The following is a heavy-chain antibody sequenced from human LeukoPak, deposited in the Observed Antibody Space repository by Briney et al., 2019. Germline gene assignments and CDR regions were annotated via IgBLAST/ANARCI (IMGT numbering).Heavy chain of an antibody. J-gene: IGHJ4*02. Sequence: GGSLRLSCAASGVTSNYMTWVRQAPGKGLEWVSVIYNGGTTYYADSVEGRFTISRDNSKSTLFVYLQMNSLRTDDTAVYYCAGGGEAARSLDYWGQGTLVTVSS. D-gene: IGHD6-6*01. CDR2: IYNGGTT. CDR1: GVTSNY. CDR3: AGGGEAARSLDY. V-gene: IGHV3-66*02.